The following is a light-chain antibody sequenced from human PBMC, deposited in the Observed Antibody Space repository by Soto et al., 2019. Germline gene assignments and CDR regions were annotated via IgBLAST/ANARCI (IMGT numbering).Light chain of an antibody. CDR2: DAS. V-gene: IGKV3-11*01. Sequence: EIVLTQSPATLSLSPGERASLSCRASQSVSSNLAWYQQKPGQAPRLLISDASNRATGIPARFTGSGSGTDFTLTIRSLEPEDFAVYYCQQRSTWPYTFGQGTKLEIK. CDR1: QSVSSN. CDR3: QQRSTWPYT. J-gene: IGKJ2*01.